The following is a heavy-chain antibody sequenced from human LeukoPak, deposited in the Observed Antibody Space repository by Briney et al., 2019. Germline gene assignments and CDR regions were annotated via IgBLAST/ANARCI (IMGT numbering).Heavy chain of an antibody. J-gene: IGHJ4*02. V-gene: IGHV3-30*04. D-gene: IGHD3-10*01. CDR1: GFTFSSYA. CDR2: ISYDGRNK. Sequence: GGSLRLSCAASGFTFSSYAMHWVRQAPGKGLEGVAVISYDGRNKYYADSVKGRFTICRDNSKNTLYVQMNRLRAEDTAVYYCARPNYYGSGSYYDYWGQGTLVTVSS. CDR3: ARPNYYGSGSYYDY.